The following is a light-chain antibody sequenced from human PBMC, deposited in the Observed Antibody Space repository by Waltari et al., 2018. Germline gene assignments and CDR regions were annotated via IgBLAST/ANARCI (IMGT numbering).Light chain of an antibody. CDR1: QSISTN. CDR2: GAS. V-gene: IGKV3-15*01. CDR3: QQYNNWPYT. Sequence: EIVMTQSPATLSVSPGERATLSCRASQSISTNLAWYQQKSGHDPSLLVCGASTRATGIPARFSGSGSGTEFSLTISSLQSEDFAVYYCQQYNNWPYTFGQGTKLEIK. J-gene: IGKJ2*01.